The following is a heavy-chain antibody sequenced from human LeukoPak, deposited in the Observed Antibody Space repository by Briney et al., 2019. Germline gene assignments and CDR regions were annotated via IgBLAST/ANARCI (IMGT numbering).Heavy chain of an antibody. CDR1: GYTLTELS. D-gene: IGHD3-10*01. V-gene: IGHV1-24*01. CDR2: FDPEDGET. CDR3: ATGNYYGSGSYSPIDY. Sequence: ASVKVSCKVSGYTLTELSMHWVRQAPGKGLEWMGGFDPEDGETIYALKFQGRVTMTEDTSTDTAYMELSSLRSEDTAVYYCATGNYYGSGSYSPIDYWGQGTLVTVSS. J-gene: IGHJ4*02.